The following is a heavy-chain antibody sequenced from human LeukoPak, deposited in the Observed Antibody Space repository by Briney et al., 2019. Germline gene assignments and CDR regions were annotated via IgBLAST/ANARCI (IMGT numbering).Heavy chain of an antibody. CDR3: ARDVYGSGPTPFDY. J-gene: IGHJ4*02. V-gene: IGHV1-69*13. Sequence: SVKVSCKASGGTFSSYAISWVRQAPGQGLEWTGGIIPIFGTANYAQKFQGRVTITADESTSTAYMELSSLRSEDTAVYYCARDVYGSGPTPFDYWGQGTLVTVSS. D-gene: IGHD3-10*01. CDR2: IIPIFGTA. CDR1: GGTFSSYA.